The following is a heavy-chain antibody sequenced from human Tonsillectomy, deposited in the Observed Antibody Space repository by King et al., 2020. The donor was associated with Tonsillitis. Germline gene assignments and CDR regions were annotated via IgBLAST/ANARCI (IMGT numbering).Heavy chain of an antibody. CDR2: ISWNRGSI. Sequence: VQLVESGGGLVQPGRSLRLSCAASGFHLDDYAMHWVRQAPGKGLEGVSVISWNRGSIGDADFVKGRFTISRDNAKNSLYLQMNSLRAEDTALYYCAKDMSTGYCTNGVCFFGAFDIWGQGTMITVSS. D-gene: IGHD2-8*01. CDR3: AKDMSTGYCTNGVCFFGAFDI. J-gene: IGHJ3*02. V-gene: IGHV3-9*01. CDR1: GFHLDDYA.